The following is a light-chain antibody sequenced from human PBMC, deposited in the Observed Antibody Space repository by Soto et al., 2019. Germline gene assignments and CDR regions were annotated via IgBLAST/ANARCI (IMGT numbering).Light chain of an antibody. CDR1: QSVDND. CDR3: QQYNNWPPLT. CDR2: DAS. Sequence: EVVMTQSPTTLSVSPGDRATLSCRASQSVDNDLAWYQQKPGQPPRLLIYDASTRATGIPARFSGSQSGTEFTLTISSLLSEDFAVYYCQQYNNWPPLTFGPGTKVDIK. J-gene: IGKJ3*01. V-gene: IGKV3D-15*01.